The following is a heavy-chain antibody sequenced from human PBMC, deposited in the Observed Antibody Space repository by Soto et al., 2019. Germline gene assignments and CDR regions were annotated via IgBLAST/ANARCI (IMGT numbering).Heavy chain of an antibody. CDR1: GYIFTSYA. V-gene: IGHV1-3*01. Sequence: ASVKVSCKASGYIFTSYAMHWVRQAPGQRLEWMGWINAGNGNTKYSQKFQGRVTITRDTSASTAYMELSSLRSEDTAVYYCARYDYDTSGYWGYHFDSWGQGTQVTVSS. CDR3: ARYDYDTSGYWGYHFDS. D-gene: IGHD3-22*01. J-gene: IGHJ4*02. CDR2: INAGNGNT.